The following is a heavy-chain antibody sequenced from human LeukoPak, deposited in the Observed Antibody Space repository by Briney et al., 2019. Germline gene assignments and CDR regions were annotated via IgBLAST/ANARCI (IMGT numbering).Heavy chain of an antibody. D-gene: IGHD3-22*01. J-gene: IGHJ4*02. V-gene: IGHV1-2*02. Sequence: GASVRPSCKASGYTFTGYYMHWVRQAPGQGLEWMGWINPNSGGTNYAQKFQGRVTMTRDTSISTAYMELSRLRSDDTAVYYCALTYYYDSRGYYFGYWGQGTLVTVSS. CDR3: ALTYYYDSRGYYFGY. CDR2: INPNSGGT. CDR1: GYTFTGYY.